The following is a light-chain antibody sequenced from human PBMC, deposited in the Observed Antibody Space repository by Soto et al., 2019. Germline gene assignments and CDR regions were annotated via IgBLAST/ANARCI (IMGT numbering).Light chain of an antibody. CDR3: QQADSFPLT. V-gene: IGKV1-12*01. CDR1: QDIGNL. Sequence: DIQMTQSPSSVSASVGDRVTLTCRASQDIGNLLAWYQQKPGKAPKLLIYFGSNLQTGVPSRFSGSGSGTDFTLAISSLQPEDTATYYCQQADSFPLTLGRGTKVEIK. CDR2: FGS. J-gene: IGKJ4*01.